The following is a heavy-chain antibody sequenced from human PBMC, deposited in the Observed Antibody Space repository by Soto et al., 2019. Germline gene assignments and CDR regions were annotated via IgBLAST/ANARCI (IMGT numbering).Heavy chain of an antibody. J-gene: IGHJ6*02. V-gene: IGHV3-21*01. CDR1: GFTFRTYT. Sequence: GGXLRLSCISSGFTFRTYTINWVRQSPGKGLEWVSGIRGFSPYTFYAESVKGRFTISRDNAKNSLYLQMNSLRAEDTAVYYCARDRGYDAHDYYYNDMDVWGQGTTVTXS. CDR2: IRGFSPYT. D-gene: IGHD2-15*01. CDR3: ARDRGYDAHDYYYNDMDV.